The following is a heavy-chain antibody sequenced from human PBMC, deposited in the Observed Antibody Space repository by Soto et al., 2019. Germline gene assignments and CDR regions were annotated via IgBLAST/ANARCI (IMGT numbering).Heavy chain of an antibody. CDR1: NGSINGYY. Sequence: QVQLQESGPGLVKPSETLSLICTVSNGSINGYYWSWVRQSAGKGLEWIGRIYSSGNANYNPSLYSRVTMSVDTSQNHFSLKVTSVTAADTAMYYCVRGDVFDIWGRGPMVTVSS. D-gene: IGHD3-16*01. V-gene: IGHV4-4*07. CDR3: VRGDVFDI. J-gene: IGHJ3*02. CDR2: IYSSGNA.